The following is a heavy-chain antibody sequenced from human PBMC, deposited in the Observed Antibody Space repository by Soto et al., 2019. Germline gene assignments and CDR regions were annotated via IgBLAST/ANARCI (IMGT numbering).Heavy chain of an antibody. CDR1: GFTFSSYS. D-gene: IGHD5-12*01. J-gene: IGHJ3*02. CDR3: ARIQAGGGYDDAFDI. Sequence: GGSLRLSCAASGFTFSSYSMNWVRQAPGKGLEWVSSISSSSSYIYYADSVKGRFTISRDNAKNSLYLQMNSLRAEDTAVYYCARIQAGGGYDDAFDIWGQGTMVTVSS. CDR2: ISSSSSYI. V-gene: IGHV3-21*01.